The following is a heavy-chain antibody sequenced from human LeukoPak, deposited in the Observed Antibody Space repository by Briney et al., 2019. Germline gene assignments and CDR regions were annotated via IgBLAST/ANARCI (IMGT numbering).Heavy chain of an antibody. CDR2: MNPNSGNT. D-gene: IGHD1-26*01. Sequence: ASVKVSCKTSGYTFTIYNINWVGQPTGKGLEWMGGMNPNSGNTGYAQKFQGRVTFTRNTSISTAYMELSDLTSEDTAVYYCAKSPLSGSYYPRFYYYMDVWGKGTTVTVSS. CDR1: GYTFTIYN. V-gene: IGHV1-8*01. CDR3: AKSPLSGSYYPRFYYYMDV. J-gene: IGHJ6*03.